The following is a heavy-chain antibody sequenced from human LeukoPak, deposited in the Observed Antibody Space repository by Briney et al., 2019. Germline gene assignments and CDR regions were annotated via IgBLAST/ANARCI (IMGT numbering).Heavy chain of an antibody. Sequence: SETLSLTCTVSGGSVSSGSYYWSWIRQPPGKGLEWIGYIYYSGSTNYNPSLKSRVTISVDTSKNQFSLKLSSVTAADTAVYYCANYGSGSYRFDPWGQGTLVTVSS. CDR2: IYYSGST. V-gene: IGHV4-61*01. J-gene: IGHJ5*02. CDR1: GGSVSSGSYY. D-gene: IGHD3-10*01. CDR3: ANYGSGSYRFDP.